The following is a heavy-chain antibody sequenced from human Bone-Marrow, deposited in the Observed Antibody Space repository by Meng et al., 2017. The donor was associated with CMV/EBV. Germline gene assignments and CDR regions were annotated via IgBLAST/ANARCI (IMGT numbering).Heavy chain of an antibody. D-gene: IGHD6-19*01. CDR1: GFTFSSYW. J-gene: IGHJ4*02. Sequence: GGSLRHSCAASGFTFSSYWMSWVRQAPGKGLEWVANIKQDGSEKYYVDSVKGRFTISRDNAKNSLYLQMNSLRAEDTAVYYCARADQVVAGMWDYWGQGTLVTVSS. CDR3: ARADQVVAGMWDY. V-gene: IGHV3-7*01. CDR2: IKQDGSEK.